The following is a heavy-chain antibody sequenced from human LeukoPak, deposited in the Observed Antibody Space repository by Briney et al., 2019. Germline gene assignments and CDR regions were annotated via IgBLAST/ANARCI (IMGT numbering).Heavy chain of an antibody. J-gene: IGHJ4*02. Sequence: GGSLRLSCAASGFTVSSNYMSWVRQAPGKGLEWVSAISGSGGSTYYADSVKGRFTISRDNSKNTLYLQMNSLRAEDTAVYYCAKDSWYYYDSSGYYYGLRNYWGQGTLVTVSS. CDR3: AKDSWYYYDSSGYYYGLRNY. CDR2: ISGSGGST. D-gene: IGHD3-22*01. CDR1: GFTVSSNY. V-gene: IGHV3-23*01.